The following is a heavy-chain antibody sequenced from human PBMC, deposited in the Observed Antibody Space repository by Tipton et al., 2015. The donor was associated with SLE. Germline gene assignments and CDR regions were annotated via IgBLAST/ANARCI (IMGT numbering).Heavy chain of an antibody. CDR2: MNPNSGNT. D-gene: IGHD6-13*01. CDR1: GYTFTSYD. CDR3: ARDTRGIAAAGRVGWFDP. J-gene: IGHJ5*02. V-gene: IGHV1-8*02. Sequence: QSGAEVKKPGASVKVSCEASGYTFTSYDINWVRQATGQGLEWMGWMNPNSGNTGYAQKFQGRVTMTRNTSISTAYMELSRLRSDDTAVYYCARDTRGIAAAGRVGWFDPWGQGTLVTVSS.